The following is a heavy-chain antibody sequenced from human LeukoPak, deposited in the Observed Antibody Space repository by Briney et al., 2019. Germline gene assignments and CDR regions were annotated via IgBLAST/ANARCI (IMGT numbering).Heavy chain of an antibody. V-gene: IGHV3-53*01. Sequence: GGSLRLSCAASGFSVSSHYMSWVRQAPGKGLEWVSVIYSGGSTNYADSVKGRFTIPRDNSKNTLYLQMNSLRVEDTAVYFCVIDPYYDSSGSDYWGQGTLVTVSS. CDR1: GFSVSSHY. D-gene: IGHD3-22*01. CDR2: IYSGGST. CDR3: VIDPYYDSSGSDY. J-gene: IGHJ4*02.